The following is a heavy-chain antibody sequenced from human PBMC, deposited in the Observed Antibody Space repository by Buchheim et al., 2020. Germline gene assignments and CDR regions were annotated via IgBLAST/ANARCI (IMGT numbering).Heavy chain of an antibody. D-gene: IGHD3-9*01. J-gene: IGHJ5*02. CDR3: ARDGRYLNWFDP. CDR1: GGSFSGYY. V-gene: IGHV4-34*01. Sequence: QVQLQQWGAGLLKPSETLSLTCAVYGGSFSGYYWSWIRQPPGKGLEWIGEINHRGRTNYNPSLKSRVTISVDTSKKKFSLKLSSVTAADTAVYYCARDGRYLNWFDPWGQGTL. CDR2: INHRGRT.